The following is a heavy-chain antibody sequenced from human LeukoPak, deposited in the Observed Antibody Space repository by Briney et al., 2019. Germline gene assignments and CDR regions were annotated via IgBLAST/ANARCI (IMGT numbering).Heavy chain of an antibody. D-gene: IGHD2-2*01. CDR1: GFTFSSYS. J-gene: IGHJ4*02. CDR3: ARADCSSSSCYELDY. Sequence: PGGSLRLSCAASGFTFSSYSMNWVRQAPGKGLEWVSFISSSSSYIYYADSVKGRLTISRDNAKNSLYLQMNSLRAEDTAVYYCARADCSSSSCYELDYWGQGTLVTVSS. V-gene: IGHV3-21*01. CDR2: ISSSSSYI.